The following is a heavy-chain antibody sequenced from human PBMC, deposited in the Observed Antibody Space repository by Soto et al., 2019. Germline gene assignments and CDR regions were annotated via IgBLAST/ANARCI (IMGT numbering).Heavy chain of an antibody. J-gene: IGHJ6*02. Sequence: GESLKISCKGSGYSFTSYWIGWVRQMPGKGLEWMGIIYPGDSDTRYSPSFQGQVTISADKSISTAYLQWSSLKASDTAMYYCARYIAAAGTIYYYGMDAWGQGTTVTVSS. CDR1: GYSFTSYW. CDR3: ARYIAAAGTIYYYGMDA. V-gene: IGHV5-51*01. CDR2: IYPGDSDT. D-gene: IGHD6-13*01.